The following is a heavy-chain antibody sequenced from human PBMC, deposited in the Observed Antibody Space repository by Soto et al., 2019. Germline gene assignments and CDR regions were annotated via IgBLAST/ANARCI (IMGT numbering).Heavy chain of an antibody. D-gene: IGHD3-3*01. CDR3: VRDLGFWNNL. V-gene: IGHV3-7*01. Sequence: DVQLVESGGGLVQPGGSLRLSCAASGFSFSDFPMSWARQTSGRGLEWVATIDKNGSGKSYVGSVRGRFTISRDKAESSLSLQMTSQTAEDAALYYCVRDLGFWNNLWGQGTLVTVSS. CDR1: GFSFSDFP. J-gene: IGHJ4*02. CDR2: IDKNGSGK.